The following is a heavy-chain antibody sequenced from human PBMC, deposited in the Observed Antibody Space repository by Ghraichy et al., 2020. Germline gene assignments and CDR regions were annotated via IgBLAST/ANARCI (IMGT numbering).Heavy chain of an antibody. CDR1: GFTVSSNY. V-gene: IGHV3-66*01. CDR3: ARDPDTAMVDTSDY. CDR2: IYSGGST. J-gene: IGHJ4*02. D-gene: IGHD5-18*01. Sequence: LSLTCAASGFTVSSNYMSWVRQAPGKGLEWVSVIYSGGSTYYADSVKGRFTISRDNSKNTLYLQMNSLRAEDTAVYYCARDPDTAMVDTSDYWGQGTLVTVSS.